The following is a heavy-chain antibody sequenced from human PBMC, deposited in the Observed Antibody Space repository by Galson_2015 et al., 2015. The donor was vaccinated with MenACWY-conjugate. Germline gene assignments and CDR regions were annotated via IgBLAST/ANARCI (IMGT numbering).Heavy chain of an antibody. D-gene: IGHD3-10*01. CDR3: ARDSRATTVWGLNKRKTIDYYYGMDV. Sequence: SLRLSCSGSGFTVSSRYMTWVRPAPWKGLGWVSVIYRDGSTYNADSVKGRFSISRDNSKNTVFLQMTSLRAEDQAVYYCARDSRATTVWGLNKRKTIDYYYGMDVWGQGTTVSVSS. CDR2: IYRDGST. V-gene: IGHV3-53*01. CDR1: GFTVSSRY. J-gene: IGHJ6*02.